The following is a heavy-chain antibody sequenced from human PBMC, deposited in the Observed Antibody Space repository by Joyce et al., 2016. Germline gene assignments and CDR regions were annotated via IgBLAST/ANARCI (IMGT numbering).Heavy chain of an antibody. CDR1: GYAFISYY. J-gene: IGHJ4*02. CDR2: INPGGGGT. CDR3: ARALVPAAAFDF. V-gene: IGHV1-46*01. Sequence: QVQLVQSGAEVKKPGASVRVSCKASGYAFISYYVHWVRQAPGQGRDWMGIINPGGGGTNSAQKFLGRVTLNRDTSTNTVYLDLSSLRSEDTAIYYCARALVPAAAFDFWGQGTLVTVSS. D-gene: IGHD2-2*01.